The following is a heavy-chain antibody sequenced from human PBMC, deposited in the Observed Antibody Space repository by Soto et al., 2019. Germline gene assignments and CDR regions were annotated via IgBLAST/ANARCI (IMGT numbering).Heavy chain of an antibody. J-gene: IGHJ4*02. D-gene: IGHD5-18*01. V-gene: IGHV3-30-3*01. CDR2: ISYDGSIE. CDR3: ARIPRYSFPTSDDLDS. Sequence: QVQLVESGGGVVQPGRSLRLSCAASGFTFKNYAMHWVRQAPGKGLEWVAVISYDGSIEFYADSVKCRFTISRDDFKNTMYLQMGSLRVEGTAVYYCARIPRYSFPTSDDLDSCGQGTLVTVSS. CDR1: GFTFKNYA.